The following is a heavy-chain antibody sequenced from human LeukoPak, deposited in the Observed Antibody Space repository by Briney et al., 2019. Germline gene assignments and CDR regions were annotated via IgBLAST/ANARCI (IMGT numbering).Heavy chain of an antibody. CDR3: ARDLRRGPLEWFVTFDI. CDR1: GFTVSSNY. D-gene: IGHD3-3*01. J-gene: IGHJ3*02. V-gene: IGHV3-53*01. Sequence: PGGSLRLSCAASGFTVSSNYMSWVRQAPGEGLEWVSVIYSGGSTYYADSVKGRFTISRGNSKNTLYLQMNSLRAEDTAVYYCARDLRRGPLEWFVTFDIWGQGTMVTVSS. CDR2: IYSGGST.